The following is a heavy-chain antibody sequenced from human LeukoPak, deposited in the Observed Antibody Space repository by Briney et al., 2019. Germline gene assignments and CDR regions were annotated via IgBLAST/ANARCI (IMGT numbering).Heavy chain of an antibody. Sequence: APVKVSCKASGYTFTGYYMHWVRQAPGQGLEWMGWINPNSGGTNYAQKFQGRVTMTRDTSINTAYMELTRLTSDDTAIYYCARDESNSDFWSGYYVFDSWGQGTLVTVSS. D-gene: IGHD3-3*01. J-gene: IGHJ4*02. CDR2: INPNSGGT. CDR3: ARDESNSDFWSGYYVFDS. CDR1: GYTFTGYY. V-gene: IGHV1-2*02.